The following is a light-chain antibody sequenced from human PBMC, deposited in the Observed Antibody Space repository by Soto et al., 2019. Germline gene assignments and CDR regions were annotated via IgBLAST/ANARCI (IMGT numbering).Light chain of an antibody. CDR1: QSASTF. V-gene: IGKV1-5*01. Sequence: DIQMTQSPSTLSASVGDRVTITCRASQSASTFLAWYQQKPGQAPKLLIYDASTLQSGVPSRFSASGSGTEFALTISGLQPDDFAVYYCQQYKNWPPPTFGGGTKVQIK. CDR3: QQYKNWPPPT. J-gene: IGKJ4*01. CDR2: DAS.